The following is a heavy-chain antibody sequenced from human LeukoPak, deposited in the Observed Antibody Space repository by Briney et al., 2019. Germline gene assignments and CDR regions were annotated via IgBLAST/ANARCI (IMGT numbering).Heavy chain of an antibody. CDR3: AHFGFKGYCSSTSCYAANAIDI. D-gene: IGHD2-2*01. V-gene: IGHV2-5*02. Sequence: SGPTLLNPTQTFTLTCTFSGFSRSTSGMGVGWIRQPPGKALEWLSLFYWDDDKGYSPYLKNRLTITKDTSKNHVVLTMTNMDPVDKATYYCAHFGFKGYCSSTSCYAANAIDIWGQGTLVTVSS. J-gene: IGHJ3*02. CDR2: FYWDDDK. CDR1: GFSRSTSGMG.